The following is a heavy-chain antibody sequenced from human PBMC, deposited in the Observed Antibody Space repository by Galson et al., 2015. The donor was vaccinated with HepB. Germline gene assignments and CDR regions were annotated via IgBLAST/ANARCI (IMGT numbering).Heavy chain of an antibody. Sequence: TLSLTCAVSGGSISTNNYFWAWIRQPPGKGLEWIGSIPYVGTTYYNPSLKSRVTMSVDTSKSHFSLKLNSVTAADTAVYYCARHSATGYVTNHLDWLDPWGQGTLVAVSA. J-gene: IGHJ5*02. CDR1: GGSISTNNYF. CDR3: ARHSATGYVTNHLDWLDP. V-gene: IGHV4-39*01. D-gene: IGHD3-9*01. CDR2: IPYVGTT.